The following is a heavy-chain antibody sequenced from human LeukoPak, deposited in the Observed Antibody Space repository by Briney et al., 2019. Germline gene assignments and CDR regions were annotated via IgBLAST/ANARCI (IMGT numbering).Heavy chain of an antibody. CDR1: GGSISSGGYY. Sequence: PSQTLSLTCTVSGGSISSGGYYWSWIRQHPGKGLEWIGYIYYSGSTHYNPSLKSRVTISVDTSKNQFSLKLSSVTAADTAVYYCARGWRGYLDYWGQGTLVTVSS. J-gene: IGHJ4*02. CDR3: ARGWRGYLDY. D-gene: IGHD3-3*01. CDR2: IYYSGST. V-gene: IGHV4-31*03.